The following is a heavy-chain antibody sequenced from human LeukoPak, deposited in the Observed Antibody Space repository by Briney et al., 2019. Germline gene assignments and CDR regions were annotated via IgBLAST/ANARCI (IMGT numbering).Heavy chain of an antibody. J-gene: IGHJ4*02. CDR2: ISAYNGNT. CDR3: ARSIAVAGPIGY. D-gene: IGHD6-19*01. CDR1: GYTFTSYG. V-gene: IGHV1-18*01. Sequence: APVKVSCKASGYTFTSYGITWVRQAPGQGLEWMGWISAYNGNTNYAQRLQGRVTMTTDTSTSTAYMELRSLRSDDTAVYYCARSIAVAGPIGYWGQGTLVTVSS.